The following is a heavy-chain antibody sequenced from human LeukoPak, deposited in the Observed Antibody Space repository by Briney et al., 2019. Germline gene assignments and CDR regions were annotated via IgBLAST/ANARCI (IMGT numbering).Heavy chain of an antibody. CDR1: GFSFDNYG. J-gene: IGHJ3*02. V-gene: IGHV3-30*02. Sequence: GGSLRLSCAASGFSFDNYGMHWVRQAPGKGLEWVATIRYDGSNESFGDSVKGRFTISRDNSNNTLYLQMNGLRADDTAVYYCARDFDPWWVRGGSIFDAFDTWGQGTMVTVSS. D-gene: IGHD3-10*01. CDR3: ARDFDPWWVRGGSIFDAFDT. CDR2: IRYDGSNE.